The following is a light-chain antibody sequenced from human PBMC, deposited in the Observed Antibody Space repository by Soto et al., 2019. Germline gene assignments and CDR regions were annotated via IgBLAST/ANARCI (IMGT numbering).Light chain of an antibody. J-gene: IGKJ1*01. Sequence: DIVMTQSPLSLPVTPGEPASISCRSSQSLLHSNGYNYLDWYLQKPGQSPQLLIYLGSNRASGVPDRLSGGGSGTDFTLKISRVQAEDVGVYYCMQALQTPWTFGQGTKVE. V-gene: IGKV2-28*01. CDR1: QSLLHSNGYNY. CDR2: LGS. CDR3: MQALQTPWT.